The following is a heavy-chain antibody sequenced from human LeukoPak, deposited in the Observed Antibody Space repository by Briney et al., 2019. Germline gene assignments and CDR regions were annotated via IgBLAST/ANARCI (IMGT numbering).Heavy chain of an antibody. J-gene: IGHJ3*02. Sequence: SETLSLTCDVSKDPIISFDHSWSWIRHFPGKGLEWMGYRHSTGNSYYNPSLKSRVTISVDTSKNQFSLKLSSVTAADTAVYYCARERDLQWFRHRGVTDAFDIWGQGTMVTVSS. V-gene: IGHV4-30-4*07. CDR2: RHSTGNS. CDR1: KDPIISFDHS. CDR3: ARERDLQWFRHRGVTDAFDI. D-gene: IGHD3-22*01.